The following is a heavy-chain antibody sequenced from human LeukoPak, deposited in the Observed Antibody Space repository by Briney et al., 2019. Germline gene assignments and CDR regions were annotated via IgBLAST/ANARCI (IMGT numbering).Heavy chain of an antibody. V-gene: IGHV3-30*03. Sequence: GGSLRLSCAASGFTFSDYGMHWVRQAPGKGLEWVTVISYDGSNKYYADSVKGRFTISRDNSKNTLYLQMNSLRADDTAVYYCARESYYYDSSGYQRSLPGDYWGQGTLVTISS. CDR3: ARESYYYDSSGYQRSLPGDY. CDR1: GFTFSDYG. J-gene: IGHJ4*02. D-gene: IGHD3-22*01. CDR2: ISYDGSNK.